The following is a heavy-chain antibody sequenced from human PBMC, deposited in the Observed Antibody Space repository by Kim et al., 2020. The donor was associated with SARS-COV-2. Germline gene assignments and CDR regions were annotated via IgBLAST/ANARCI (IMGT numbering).Heavy chain of an antibody. V-gene: IGHV4-59*13. J-gene: IGHJ3*02. CDR1: GGSISSYY. CDR2: IYYSGST. CDR3: ARDQGYSYGQDDAFDI. Sequence: SETLSLTCTVSGGSISSYYWSWIRQPPGKGLEWIGYIYYSGSTNYNPSLKSRVTISVDTSKNQFSLKLSSVTAADTAVYYCARDQGYSYGQDDAFDIWG. D-gene: IGHD5-18*01.